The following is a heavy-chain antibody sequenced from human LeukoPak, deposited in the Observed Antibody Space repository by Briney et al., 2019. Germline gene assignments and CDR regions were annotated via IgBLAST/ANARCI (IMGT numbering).Heavy chain of an antibody. CDR3: ARHCRAVLVVPVARGYYFDY. D-gene: IGHD2-2*01. V-gene: IGHV4-39*01. J-gene: IGHJ4*02. CDR2: MSYSGAT. CDR1: GGSISSSSYH. Sequence: PSETLSLTCTVSGGSISSSSYHWGWIRQSPGEGLQWITSMSYSGATYYNPSLQSRVTISVDTSKNQFSLKLYSVTAADTAVYYCARHCRAVLVVPVARGYYFDYLGQGTLVTVSS.